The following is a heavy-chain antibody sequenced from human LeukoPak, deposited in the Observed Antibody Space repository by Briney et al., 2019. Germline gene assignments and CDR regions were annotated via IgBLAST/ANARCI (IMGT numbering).Heavy chain of an antibody. Sequence: RPGGSLRLSCAASGFTFSSYGMHSVRQAPGKGLEWVAVIWYHGSNKYYADSVKGRFTISRDNSKNTLYLQMNSLRAEDTPVYYCARVATSELLLSWFDPWGQGTLVTVSS. V-gene: IGHV3-33*01. J-gene: IGHJ5*02. CDR2: IWYHGSNK. CDR1: GFTFSSYG. CDR3: ARVATSELLLSWFDP. D-gene: IGHD2-15*01.